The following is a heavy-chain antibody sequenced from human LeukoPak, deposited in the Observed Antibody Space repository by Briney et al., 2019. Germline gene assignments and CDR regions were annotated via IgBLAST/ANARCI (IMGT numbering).Heavy chain of an antibody. J-gene: IGHJ4*02. CDR2: IKQDGSEK. D-gene: IGHD2-15*01. CDR3: ARDEGFCSGGRCHISGFDY. CDR1: GFTVSSNS. Sequence: GGSLRLSCTVSGFTVSSNSMGWVRQAPGKGLEWVANIKQDGSEKYYVDSVKGRFTISRDNARNSLYLQMDSLRAEDTAVYYCARDEGFCSGGRCHISGFDYWGQGTLVTVSS. V-gene: IGHV3-7*01.